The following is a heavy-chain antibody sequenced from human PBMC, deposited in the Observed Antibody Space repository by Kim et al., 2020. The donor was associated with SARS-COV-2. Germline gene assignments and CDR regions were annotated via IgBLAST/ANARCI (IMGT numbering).Heavy chain of an antibody. D-gene: IGHD3-3*01. Sequence: GGSLRLSCAASGFTFSSYEMNWVRQAPGKGLEWVSYISSSGSTIYYADSVKGRFTISRDNAKNSLYLQMNSLRAEDTAVYYCARSTSYYDFWSGYSRLYTAAFDIWGQGTMVTVSS. CDR2: ISSSGSTI. J-gene: IGHJ3*02. CDR3: ARSTSYYDFWSGYSRLYTAAFDI. CDR1: GFTFSSYE. V-gene: IGHV3-48*03.